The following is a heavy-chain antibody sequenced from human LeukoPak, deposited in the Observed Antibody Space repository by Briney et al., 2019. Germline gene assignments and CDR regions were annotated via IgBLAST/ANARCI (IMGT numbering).Heavy chain of an antibody. J-gene: IGHJ4*02. Sequence: PGGSLRLSCVASGFTFGTHAMSWVRQVPGKGLEWVSGISRGSITCYSDSVKGRFTISRDNSRATLFLQMNSLRAEDTAVYYCGKGGIYGGSGDYWGQGTPVSVSS. V-gene: IGHV3-23*01. CDR1: GFTFGTHA. CDR3: GKGGIYGGSGDY. CDR2: ISRGSIT. D-gene: IGHD4-23*01.